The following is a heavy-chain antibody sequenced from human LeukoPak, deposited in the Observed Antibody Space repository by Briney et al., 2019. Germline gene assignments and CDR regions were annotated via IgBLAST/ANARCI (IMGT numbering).Heavy chain of an antibody. CDR2: IYYSVST. D-gene: IGHD5/OR15-5a*01. J-gene: IGHJ4*02. V-gene: IGHV4-39*01. Sequence: SETLSLTCSVSGGSISSSSYSRGWIRQPPGRGLEWIGSIYYSVSTYYPSLKSRVTISVDTSKNQFSLKLSSVTAADTAVYYCARHSSIYDFDYWGQGTLVTVSS. CDR3: ARHSSIYDFDY. CDR1: GGSISSSSYS.